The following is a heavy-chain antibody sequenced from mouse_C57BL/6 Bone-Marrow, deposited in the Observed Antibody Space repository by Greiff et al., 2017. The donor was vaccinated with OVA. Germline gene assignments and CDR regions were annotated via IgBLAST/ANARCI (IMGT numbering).Heavy chain of an antibody. D-gene: IGHD1-1*01. CDR3: ARPPRRVVANWYCDV. CDR1: GYTFTSYW. CDR2: LHPNSGST. V-gene: IGHV1-64*01. Sequence: VQLQQPGAELVKPGASVKLSCKASGYTFTSYWMHWVKQRPGQGLEWIGMLHPNSGSTNYNEKFKSKATLTVDKSSSTAYMQLSSLTSEDSAVYDGARPPRRVVANWYCDVWGTGTTVTVSS. J-gene: IGHJ1*03.